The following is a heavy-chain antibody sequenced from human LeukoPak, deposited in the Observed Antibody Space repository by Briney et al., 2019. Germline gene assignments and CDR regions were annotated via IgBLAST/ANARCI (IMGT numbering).Heavy chain of an antibody. D-gene: IGHD6-19*01. CDR2: FHYSGNT. CDR1: GGSISSSSYQ. CDR3: ASVQPALSVAGTDYYYGMDV. Sequence: PSETLSLTCTVSGGSISSSSYQWGWIRQPPGKGLEWIGSFHYSGNTYYSPSLKSRVTVSVDTSKNLFSLKLSSVTAADTAVYYCASVQPALSVAGTDYYYGMDVWGQGTTVTVSS. V-gene: IGHV4-39*07. J-gene: IGHJ6*02.